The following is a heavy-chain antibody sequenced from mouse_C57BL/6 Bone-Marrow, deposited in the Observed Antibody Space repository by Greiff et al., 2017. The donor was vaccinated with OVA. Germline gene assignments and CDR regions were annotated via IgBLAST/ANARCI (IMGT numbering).Heavy chain of an antibody. V-gene: IGHV1-69*01. CDR1: GYTFTSYW. CDR3: ARSGIYYYGLFDY. Sequence: QVQLQQPGAELVMPGASVKLSCKASGYTFTSYWMHWVKQRPGQGLEWIGEIDPSDSYTNYNQKFKGKSTLTVDKSSSTAYMQLSSLTSEDSAVYYCARSGIYYYGLFDYWGQGTTLTVSS. J-gene: IGHJ2*01. CDR2: IDPSDSYT. D-gene: IGHD1-1*01.